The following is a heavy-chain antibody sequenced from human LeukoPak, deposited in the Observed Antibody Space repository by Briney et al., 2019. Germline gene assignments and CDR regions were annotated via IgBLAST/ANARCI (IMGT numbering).Heavy chain of an antibody. CDR3: ALPTYGDYDAFDI. D-gene: IGHD4-17*01. Sequence: GGSLRLSCAPSGFTFSSYAMSWVRQAPGKGLEWVSAISGSGGSTYYADSVKGRFTISRDNSKNTLYLQMNSLRAEDTAVYYCALPTYGDYDAFDIWGQGTMVTVSS. J-gene: IGHJ3*02. V-gene: IGHV3-23*01. CDR1: GFTFSSYA. CDR2: ISGSGGST.